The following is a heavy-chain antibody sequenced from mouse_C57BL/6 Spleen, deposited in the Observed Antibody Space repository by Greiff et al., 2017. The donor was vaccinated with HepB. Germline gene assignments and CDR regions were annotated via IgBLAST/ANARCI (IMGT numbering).Heavy chain of an antibody. CDR2: IDPEDGEN. V-gene: IGHV14-2*01. CDR1: GFNIKDYY. CDR3: ARGYSNDGWLAY. Sequence: VQLQQSGAELVKPGASVKLSCTASGFNIKDYYMHWVKQRTEQGLEWIGRIDPEDGENKYAPKFQGKATISADTSSNTAYLQRSSLTSEDTAVYYCARGYSNDGWLAYWGQGTLVTVSA. D-gene: IGHD2-12*01. J-gene: IGHJ3*01.